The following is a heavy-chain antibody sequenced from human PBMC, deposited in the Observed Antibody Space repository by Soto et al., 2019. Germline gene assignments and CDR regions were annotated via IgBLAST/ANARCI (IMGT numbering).Heavy chain of an antibody. D-gene: IGHD3-10*01. Sequence: VKVSCKASGYTFTSYGISWVRQAPGQGLEWMGWISAYNGNTNYAQKLQGRVTMTTDTSTSTAYMELRSLRSDDTAVYYCARFAYYYGSGSSNFDYWGQGTLVTVSS. V-gene: IGHV1-18*04. J-gene: IGHJ4*02. CDR3: ARFAYYYGSGSSNFDY. CDR1: GYTFTSYG. CDR2: ISAYNGNT.